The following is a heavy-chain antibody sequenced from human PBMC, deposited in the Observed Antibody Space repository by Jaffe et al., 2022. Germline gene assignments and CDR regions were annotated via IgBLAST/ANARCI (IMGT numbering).Heavy chain of an antibody. CDR3: ARHDWQGSFDY. J-gene: IGHJ4*02. CDR2: IHHSGST. D-gene: IGHD3-10*01. CDR1: GYSISSGYY. V-gene: IGHV4-38-2*01. Sequence: QVQLQESGPGLAKPSETLSLTCAVSGYSISSGYYWGWIRQPPGKGLEWIGSIHHSGSTYYNPSLKSRVTTSVDTSKNHFSLKLSSVTAADTAVYYCARHDWQGSFDYWGQGTLVTVSS.